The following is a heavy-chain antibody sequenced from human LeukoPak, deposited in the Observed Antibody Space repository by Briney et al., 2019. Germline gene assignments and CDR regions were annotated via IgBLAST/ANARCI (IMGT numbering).Heavy chain of an antibody. J-gene: IGHJ4*02. CDR3: ARDGGYSPFPEYHQSYFDY. V-gene: IGHV1-69*01. D-gene: IGHD5-18*01. CDR2: IIPIFGTA. CDR1: GGTFSSYA. Sequence: GASVKVSCKASGGTFSSYAISCGRQAPGQGREWMGGIIPIFGTANYAQMFQGRVTITADESTSTAYIEMSSARSEDTAVYYCARDGGYSPFPEYHQSYFDYWGQGTLVTVSS.